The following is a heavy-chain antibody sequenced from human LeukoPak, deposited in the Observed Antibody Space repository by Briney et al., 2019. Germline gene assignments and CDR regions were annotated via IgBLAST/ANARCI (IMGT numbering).Heavy chain of an antibody. Sequence: SETLSLTCTVSGGSISSSSYYWGWIRQPPGKGLEWIGSIYYSGSTYYNPSLKSLVTISVDTSKNQFSLKLSSVTAADTAVYYCAENYYGSLAFYFDYWGQGTLVTVSS. CDR2: IYYSGST. V-gene: IGHV4-39*07. CDR1: GGSISSSSYY. J-gene: IGHJ4*02. D-gene: IGHD3-10*01. CDR3: AENYYGSLAFYFDY.